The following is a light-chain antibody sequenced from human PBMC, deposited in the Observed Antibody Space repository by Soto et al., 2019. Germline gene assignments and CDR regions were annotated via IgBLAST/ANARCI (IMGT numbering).Light chain of an antibody. Sequence: QSVLTQSPSASASLGASVKLTCTLSSGHNSYAIAWHQQQPEKGPRYLMKLNSDGSHTKGDGIPDRFSGSSSGAERYLTISSLQSEDEADYYCQTWGTGILVIFGGGTQLTVL. J-gene: IGLJ2*01. CDR1: SGHNSYA. V-gene: IGLV4-69*01. CDR2: LNSDGSH. CDR3: QTWGTGILVI.